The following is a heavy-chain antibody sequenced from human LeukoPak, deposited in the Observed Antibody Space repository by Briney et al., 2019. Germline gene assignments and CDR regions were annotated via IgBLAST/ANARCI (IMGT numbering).Heavy chain of an antibody. CDR3: ARGPGPDSWTAEYFQH. J-gene: IGHJ1*01. D-gene: IGHD6-13*01. CDR1: GYTFTNSD. Sequence: GASVKVSCKASGYTFTNSDINWVRQATGQGLEWMGWMNPNSGDRGYIQKFQGRVTMTRDTSISTAYLEVTDLTSDDTAVYYCARGPGPDSWTAEYFQHWGQGTLVTVSS. V-gene: IGHV1-8*01. CDR2: MNPNSGDR.